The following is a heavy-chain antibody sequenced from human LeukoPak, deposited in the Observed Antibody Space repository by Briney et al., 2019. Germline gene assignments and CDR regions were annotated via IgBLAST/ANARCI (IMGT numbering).Heavy chain of an antibody. D-gene: IGHD3-3*01. CDR1: GFFFDDYG. CDR3: EKDRDFWSGLDV. V-gene: IGHV3-9*01. Sequence: PGRSLRLSCVASGFFFDDYGMHWVRHVPGKGLEWVSGISWQSRTRKYADSVRGRFTISRDNAKNSLYLQMNSLKLEDTALYYCEKDRDFWSGLDVWGQGTMVTVS. J-gene: IGHJ6*02. CDR2: ISWQSRTR.